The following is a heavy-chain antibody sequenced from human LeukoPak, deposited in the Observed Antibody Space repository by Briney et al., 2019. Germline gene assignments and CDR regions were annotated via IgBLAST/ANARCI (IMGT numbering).Heavy chain of an antibody. CDR1: GYTFSSYS. J-gene: IGHJ4*02. Sequence: GGFLRLSCAASGYTFSSYSMNWVRQAPGKGLEWVSSISSSSSYIYYADSVKGRFIISRDNAKNSLYLQMNSLRAEDTAVYYCARASGYSYGDYWGQGTLVTVSS. V-gene: IGHV3-21*01. CDR2: ISSSSSYI. D-gene: IGHD5-18*01. CDR3: ARASGYSYGDY.